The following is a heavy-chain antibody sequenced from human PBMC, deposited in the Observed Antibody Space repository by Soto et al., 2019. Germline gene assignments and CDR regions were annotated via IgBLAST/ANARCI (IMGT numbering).Heavy chain of an antibody. CDR2: IYPGDSDT. D-gene: IGHD3-22*01. Sequence: GESLKISCKGSGYSFTSYWIGWVRQMPGKGLEWMGIIYPGDSDTRYSPSFQGQVTISADKSISTAYLQWSSLKASDTAMYYCARRYDSSGYYLPWFGPWGQGTLVTVSS. J-gene: IGHJ5*02. CDR1: GYSFTSYW. V-gene: IGHV5-51*01. CDR3: ARRYDSSGYYLPWFGP.